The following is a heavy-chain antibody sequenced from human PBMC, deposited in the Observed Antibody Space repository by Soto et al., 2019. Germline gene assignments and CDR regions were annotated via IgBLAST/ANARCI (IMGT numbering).Heavy chain of an antibody. CDR3: ARLDGNMVFYFDY. CDR1: GGSISSSSYY. J-gene: IGHJ4*02. CDR2: IYYSGST. D-gene: IGHD2-15*01. V-gene: IGHV4-39*01. Sequence: QLQLQESGPGLVKPSETLSLTCTVSGGSISSSSYYWGWIRQPPGKGLEWIGSIYYSGSTYYNPSLKSRVTISVDTSKNQFSLKLSSVTAADTAVYYCARLDGNMVFYFDYWGQGTLVTVSS.